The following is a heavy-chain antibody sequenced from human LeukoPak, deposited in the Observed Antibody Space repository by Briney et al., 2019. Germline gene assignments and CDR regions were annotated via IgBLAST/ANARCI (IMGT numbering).Heavy chain of an antibody. CDR3: AKGHSSGWYYFDY. D-gene: IGHD6-19*01. CDR1: GFTFSSYG. V-gene: IGHV3-30*18. J-gene: IGHJ4*02. CDR2: ISYHGSNK. Sequence: GGSLRLSCAAPGFTFSSYGMHWVRQAPGKGREWVAVISYHGSNKYYADSVKGRFTISRDNSKNSLYLQMNSLRAEDTAMYYCAKGHSSGWYYFDYWGQGTLVTVSS.